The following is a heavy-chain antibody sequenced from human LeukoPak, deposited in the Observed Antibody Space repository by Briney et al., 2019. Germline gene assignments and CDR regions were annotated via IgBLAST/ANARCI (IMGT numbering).Heavy chain of an antibody. CDR1: GGSFSGYY. Sequence: SETLSLTCAVYGGSFSGYYWSWIRQPPGKGLEWIGEINHSGSTNYNPSLKSRVTISVDTSKNQFSLKLSSVTAADTAVYYCARGRDRDGYNSHFDYWGQGTLVAVSS. J-gene: IGHJ4*02. CDR3: ARGRDRDGYNSHFDY. V-gene: IGHV4-34*01. CDR2: INHSGST. D-gene: IGHD5-24*01.